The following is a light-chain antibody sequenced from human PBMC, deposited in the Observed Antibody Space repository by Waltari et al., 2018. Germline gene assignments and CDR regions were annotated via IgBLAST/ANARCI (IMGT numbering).Light chain of an antibody. CDR2: GDS. V-gene: IGKV3-20*01. Sequence: EIVLTQSPGTLSLSPGERATLFCRASQSIGKYLVWYQQKPGPAPRLLIYGDSTRATGIPDRFSGGGSGTDFSLSITRLEPEDFAVYYCQHYVRLPATFGQGTTVEI. CDR1: QSIGKY. J-gene: IGKJ1*01. CDR3: QHYVRLPAT.